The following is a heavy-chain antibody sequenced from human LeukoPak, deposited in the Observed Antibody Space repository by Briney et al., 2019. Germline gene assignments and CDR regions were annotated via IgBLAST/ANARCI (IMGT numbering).Heavy chain of an antibody. D-gene: IGHD3-3*01. Sequence: PGGSLRLSCAASGFTFSSYWMGWVRQAPGKGLEWVANIKEDGSEKYYVDSVKGRFTISRDNAKNPLYLQMNSLRAEDTAMYYCARVRSGYYYDYWGQGTLVTVSS. CDR2: IKEDGSEK. CDR1: GFTFSSYW. J-gene: IGHJ4*02. CDR3: ARVRSGYYYDY. V-gene: IGHV3-7*01.